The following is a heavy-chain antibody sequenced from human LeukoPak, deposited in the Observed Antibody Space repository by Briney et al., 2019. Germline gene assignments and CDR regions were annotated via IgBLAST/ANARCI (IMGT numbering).Heavy chain of an antibody. J-gene: IGHJ5*02. CDR1: GYSFTNNW. V-gene: IGHV5-51*01. D-gene: IGHD3-22*01. Sequence: GESLKISCEGSGYSFTNNWIGWVRQMPGKGLEWMGIIYPSDSDTGYSPSFRGQVTISADKSISTAYLQWSSLKASDTAMYYCARWPSDSSGNNWFDPWGQGTLVTVSS. CDR3: ARWPSDSSGNNWFDP. CDR2: IYPSDSDT.